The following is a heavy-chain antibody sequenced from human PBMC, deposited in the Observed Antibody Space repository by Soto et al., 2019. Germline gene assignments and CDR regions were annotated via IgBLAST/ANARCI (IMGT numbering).Heavy chain of an antibody. D-gene: IGHD4-4*01. V-gene: IGHV3-48*01. CDR1: GFIFTDYS. CDR2: ISYSSSTI. CDR3: ARDRTLQYSNYFDY. Sequence: GGSLRLSCAASGFIFTDYSMTWVRQAPGKGLEWVAYISYSSSTIWYADSVKGRFTISRDNVKNSLYLQMNSLRVEDTAVYYCARDRTLQYSNYFDYWGQGTLVTV. J-gene: IGHJ4*02.